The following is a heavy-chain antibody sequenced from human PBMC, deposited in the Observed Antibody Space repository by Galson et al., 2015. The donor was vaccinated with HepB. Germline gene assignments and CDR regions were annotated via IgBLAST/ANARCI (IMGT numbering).Heavy chain of an antibody. J-gene: IGHJ4*02. D-gene: IGHD5-12*01. CDR3: ARSFSGYEFDY. CDR2: ISSSGSTI. V-gene: IGHV3-48*03. Sequence: SLRLSCAASGFTFSSYDMNWVRQAPGKGLEWVSYISSSGSTIYYADSVKGRFTISRDNAKNSLYLQMNSLRAEDTAVYYCARSFSGYEFDYWGQGTLVTVSS. CDR1: GFTFSSYD.